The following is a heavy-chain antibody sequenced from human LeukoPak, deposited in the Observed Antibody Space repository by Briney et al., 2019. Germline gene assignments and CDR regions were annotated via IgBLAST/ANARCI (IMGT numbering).Heavy chain of an antibody. J-gene: IGHJ4*02. CDR1: GFTFSDYY. D-gene: IGHD3-10*01. V-gene: IGHV3-11*04. CDR3: GRDIVIGSGTYLD. CDR2: ISGSASTM. Sequence: KSGGSLRLSCSASGFTFSDYYVSWVRQAPGKGLQWISSISGSASTMYYADSVKGRFTISRDNAKNSLYLQMNSLRAEDTAVYYCGRDIVIGSGTYLDWGQGTLVTVSS.